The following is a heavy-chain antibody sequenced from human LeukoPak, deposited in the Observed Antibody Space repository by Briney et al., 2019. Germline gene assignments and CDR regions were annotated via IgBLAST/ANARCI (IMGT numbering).Heavy chain of an antibody. CDR3: ARDSRDCGGDCYSDY. CDR1: GFTFSSYS. J-gene: IGHJ4*02. V-gene: IGHV3-21*01. CDR2: ISSSSSYI. D-gene: IGHD2-21*02. Sequence: KPGGSLRLYCAASGFTFSSYSMNWVRQAPGKGLEWVSSISSSSSYIYYADSVKGRFTISRDNAKNSLYLQMNSLRAEDTAVYYCARDSRDCGGDCYSDYWGQGTLVTVSS.